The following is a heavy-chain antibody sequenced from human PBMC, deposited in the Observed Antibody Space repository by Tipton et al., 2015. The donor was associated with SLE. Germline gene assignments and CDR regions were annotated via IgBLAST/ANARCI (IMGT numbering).Heavy chain of an antibody. V-gene: IGHV4-39*07. CDR1: GGSISTNTYF. CDR2: IHYSGDT. J-gene: IGHJ5*01. Sequence: TLSLTCTVSGGSISTNTYFWGWIRQPPGKGLEWIGNIHYSGDTYYNPSLRSRVSISVDVSRNQFSLTLNSVTAADTATYSCARETGTYYSTWFDSWGQGTLVTVSS. D-gene: IGHD1-26*01. CDR3: ARETGTYYSTWFDS.